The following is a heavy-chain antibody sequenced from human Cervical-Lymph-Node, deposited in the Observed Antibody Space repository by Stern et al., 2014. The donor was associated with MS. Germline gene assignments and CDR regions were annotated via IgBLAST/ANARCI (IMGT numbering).Heavy chain of an antibody. D-gene: IGHD6-6*01. V-gene: IGHV4-39*01. CDR2: IYYSGSP. CDR1: CGSISSSSYY. Sequence: QVQLQESGPGLVKPSETLSLTCTVSCGSISSSSYYWGWIRQPPGKGLEWIGRIYYSGSPYYTPPIKCRVPISEDPSKNQFSLKLSPVTAADTAVYYCARHPPYSSSPNWFDPWGQGTLVTVSS. CDR3: ARHPPYSSSPNWFDP. J-gene: IGHJ5*02.